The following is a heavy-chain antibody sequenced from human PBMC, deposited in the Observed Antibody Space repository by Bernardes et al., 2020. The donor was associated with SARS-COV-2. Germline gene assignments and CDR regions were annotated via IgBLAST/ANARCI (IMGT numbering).Heavy chain of an antibody. CDR1: GYTFSNYF. CDR2: INAVKGNT. J-gene: IGHJ4*02. D-gene: IGHD3-10*01. CDR3: ARADSGTYSSLGY. Sequence: ASVKVSCKASGYTFSNYFMHWVRQAPGQSLEWLGWINAVKGNTNYSQKFQGRVTMSRDTSATTVYMELKTLRSEDTAVYYCARADSGTYSSLGYCGQGTLDTIYS. V-gene: IGHV1-3*01.